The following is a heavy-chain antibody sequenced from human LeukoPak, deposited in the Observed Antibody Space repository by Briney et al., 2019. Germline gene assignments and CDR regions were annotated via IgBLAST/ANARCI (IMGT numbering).Heavy chain of an antibody. CDR3: ARGNRMLDSSGRFGLTYYFDY. D-gene: IGHD3-22*01. V-gene: IGHV4-34*01. J-gene: IGHJ4*02. Sequence: SETLSLTCAVYGGSFSGYYWSWIRQPPGKGLEWIGEINHCGSTNYNPSLKSRVTISVDTSKNQFSLKLSSVTAADTAVYYCARGNRMLDSSGRFGLTYYFDYWGQGTLVTVSS. CDR2: INHCGST. CDR1: GGSFSGYY.